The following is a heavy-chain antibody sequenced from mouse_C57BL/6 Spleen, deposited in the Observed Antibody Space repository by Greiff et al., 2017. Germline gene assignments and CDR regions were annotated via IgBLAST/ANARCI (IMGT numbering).Heavy chain of an antibody. Sequence: QVQLQQPGAELVRPGSSVKLSCKASGYTFPSYWLHWVKQRPIQGLEWIGNIDPSDSETRYNQKFKDKATLTVDKSSRTAYMQLSSLTSEDSAVYYCARYDYLDYWGQGTTLTVSS. CDR2: IDPSDSET. J-gene: IGHJ2*01. V-gene: IGHV1-52*01. CDR3: ARYDYLDY. CDR1: GYTFPSYW. D-gene: IGHD2-3*01.